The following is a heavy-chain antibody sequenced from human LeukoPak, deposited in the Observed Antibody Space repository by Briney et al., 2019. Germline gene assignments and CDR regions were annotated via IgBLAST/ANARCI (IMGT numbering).Heavy chain of an antibody. D-gene: IGHD5-18*01. J-gene: IGHJ4*02. CDR1: GGTFSSYA. CDR3: ARQKGPWIQLWEFDY. Sequence: SVKVSCKASGGTFSSYAISWVRQAPGQGLEWMGGIIPIFGTANYAQKFQGRVTITADESTGTAYMELSSLRSEDTAVYCCARQKGPWIQLWEFDYWGQGTLVTVSS. V-gene: IGHV1-69*13. CDR2: IIPIFGTA.